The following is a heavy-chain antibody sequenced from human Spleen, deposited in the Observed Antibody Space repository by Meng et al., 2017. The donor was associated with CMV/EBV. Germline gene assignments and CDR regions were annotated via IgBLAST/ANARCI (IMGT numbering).Heavy chain of an antibody. D-gene: IGHD3-3*01. J-gene: IGHJ4*02. Sequence: LSLTCAASGFTFNTYWMHWVRQAPGKGLVWVSRINSDGSGSSYADSVRGRFTISRDNAKNTLYLQMNSLRAEDTAVYYCARDAEYYDFWSHYANSGNALDYWGQGSLVTVSS. CDR1: GFTFNTYW. CDR2: INSDGSGS. CDR3: ARDAEYYDFWSHYANSGNALDY. V-gene: IGHV3-74*01.